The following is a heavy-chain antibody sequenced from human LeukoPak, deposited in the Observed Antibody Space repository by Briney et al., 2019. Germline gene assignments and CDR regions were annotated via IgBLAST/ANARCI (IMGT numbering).Heavy chain of an antibody. J-gene: IGHJ4*02. D-gene: IGHD3-9*01. V-gene: IGHV3-21*01. CDR1: GFIFDDSL. Sequence: GGSLRLSCVASGFIFDDSLMHWVRQAPGKGLEWVSSISSSSSYIYYADSVKGRFTISRDNAKNSLYLQMNSLRAEDTAVYYCARDHGDILTGYTYYFDYWGQGTLVTVSS. CDR2: ISSSSSYI. CDR3: ARDHGDILTGYTYYFDY.